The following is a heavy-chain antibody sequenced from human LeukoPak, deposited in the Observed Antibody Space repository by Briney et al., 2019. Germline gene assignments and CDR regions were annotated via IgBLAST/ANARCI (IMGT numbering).Heavy chain of an antibody. J-gene: IGHJ4*02. CDR2: IKQDGSET. V-gene: IGHV3-7*01. CDR1: GFTLSNYW. CDR3: VREDDY. Sequence: GDSLRLSCAVSGFTLSNYWMNWVRQAPGKGLEWVANIKQDGSETFYVDSVKGRFTISRDNAKDSLYLQMNSLRADDTAVYYCVREDDYWGQGTLVTVSS.